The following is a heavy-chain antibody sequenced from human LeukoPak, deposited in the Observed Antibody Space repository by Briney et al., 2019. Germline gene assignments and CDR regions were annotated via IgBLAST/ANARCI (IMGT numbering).Heavy chain of an antibody. Sequence: GGSLRLSCAASGFTFSSYAMSWVRQAPGKGLEWVSAISGSGGSTYYADSVKGRFTISRDNSKNTLYLQMNSLRAEDTAVYYCAKAPVTSCRGAYCYPFDYWGQGTLVTVSS. D-gene: IGHD2-21*01. CDR1: GFTFSSYA. CDR2: ISGSGGST. CDR3: AKAPVTSCRGAYCYPFDY. J-gene: IGHJ4*02. V-gene: IGHV3-23*01.